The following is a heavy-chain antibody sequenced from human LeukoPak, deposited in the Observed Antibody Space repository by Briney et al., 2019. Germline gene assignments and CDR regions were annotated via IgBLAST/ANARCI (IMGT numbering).Heavy chain of an antibody. Sequence: GGSLRLYCAASGFTFSNFAMYWVRQAPGKGLEWLSVLSAHAGNTYYAFFVKGRFTISRDNSRNTLYLQMNSLRAEDTAVYYCARDREFYNGYYLLDYWGQGTLVTVSS. J-gene: IGHJ4*02. CDR1: GFTFSNFA. CDR3: ARDREFYNGYYLLDY. D-gene: IGHD2/OR15-2a*01. CDR2: LSAHAGNT. V-gene: IGHV3-23*01.